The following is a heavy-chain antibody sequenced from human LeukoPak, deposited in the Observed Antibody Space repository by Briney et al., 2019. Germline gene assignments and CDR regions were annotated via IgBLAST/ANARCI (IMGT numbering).Heavy chain of an antibody. Sequence: GSLRISCAAPGFTFSSYEMKWGRQAPGEGPEWISYISSSGSTIYYADSVKGRFTISRDNAKNSLYLQMNSLRAEDTAVYYCARALAMVRGALDYWGQGTLVTVSS. CDR2: ISSSGSTI. J-gene: IGHJ4*02. CDR1: GFTFSSYE. D-gene: IGHD3-10*01. CDR3: ARALAMVRGALDY. V-gene: IGHV3-48*03.